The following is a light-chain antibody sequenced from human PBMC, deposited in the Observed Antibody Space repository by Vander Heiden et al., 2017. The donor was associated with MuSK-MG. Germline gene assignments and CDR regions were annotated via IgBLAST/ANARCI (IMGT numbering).Light chain of an antibody. J-gene: IGKJ2*01. Sequence: EIVLTQSPCTLSLSPGERATLSCRASQSVSSNSFAWYQQIPGQAPRLLMYGASRRASGVPDRFSGSGSGTDFTLTISRLEPEDFAVYYCQQYGNSVYTFGQGTKLEIK. CDR2: GAS. CDR1: QSVSSNS. CDR3: QQYGNSVYT. V-gene: IGKV3-20*01.